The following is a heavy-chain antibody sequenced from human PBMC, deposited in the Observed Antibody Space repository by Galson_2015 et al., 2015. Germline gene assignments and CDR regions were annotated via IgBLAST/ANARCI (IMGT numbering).Heavy chain of an antibody. J-gene: IGHJ3*02. CDR3: ARDAYAELEPTAFDI. Sequence: PLRLSCAASGFTFSNYDMNWVRQAPGKGLEWVSYVRSSGTSIYYADSVRGRFTISRDNAKNSLYLQMNSLRAEDTAVYYCARDAYAELEPTAFDIWGQGTTVIVSS. CDR1: GFTFSNYD. CDR2: VRSSGTSI. D-gene: IGHD1-1*01. V-gene: IGHV3-48*03.